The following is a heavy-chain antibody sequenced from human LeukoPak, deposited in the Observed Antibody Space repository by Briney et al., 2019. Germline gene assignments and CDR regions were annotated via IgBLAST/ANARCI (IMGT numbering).Heavy chain of an antibody. CDR2: ISAYNGNT. Sequence: RRASVKVSCKASGYTFTSYGISWVRQAPGQGLEWMGWISAYNGNTNYAQKLQGRVTMTTDTSTSTAYMELRSLRSDDTAVYYCARVVQWLVRGEFDYWGQGTLVTVSS. CDR3: ARVVQWLVRGEFDY. CDR1: GYTFTSYG. D-gene: IGHD6-19*01. V-gene: IGHV1-18*01. J-gene: IGHJ4*02.